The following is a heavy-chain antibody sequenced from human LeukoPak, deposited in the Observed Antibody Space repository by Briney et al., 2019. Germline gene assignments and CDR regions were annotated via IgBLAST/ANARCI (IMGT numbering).Heavy chain of an antibody. CDR2: IYTSGST. J-gene: IGHJ4*02. CDR3: ARENDYYDSSGYPDY. D-gene: IGHD3-22*01. V-gene: IGHV4-4*07. Sequence: SETLSLTCTVSGGSISSYYWSWIRQPAGKGLEWIGRIYTSGSTNYNPSLKSRVTMSVDTSKNQFSLKLSSVTAADTAVYYCARENDYYDSSGYPDYWGQGTLVTVSS. CDR1: GGSISSYY.